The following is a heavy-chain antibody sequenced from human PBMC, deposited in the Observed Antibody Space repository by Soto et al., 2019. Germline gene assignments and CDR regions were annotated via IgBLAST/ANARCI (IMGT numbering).Heavy chain of an antibody. CDR1: GYTFTSYG. D-gene: IGHD3-10*02. CDR2: ISAYNGNT. J-gene: IGHJ3*02. Sequence: ASVKVSCKASGYTFTSYGISWVRQAPGQGLEWMGWISAYNGNTNYAQKLQGRVTMTTDTSTSTAYMELRSLRSDDTAVYYCAREASRGFFAMFAFDIWGQGTMVTVSS. CDR3: AREASRGFFAMFAFDI. V-gene: IGHV1-18*01.